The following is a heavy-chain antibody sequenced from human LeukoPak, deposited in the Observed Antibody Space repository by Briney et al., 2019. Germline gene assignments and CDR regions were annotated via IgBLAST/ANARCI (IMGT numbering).Heavy chain of an antibody. V-gene: IGHV3-7*05. CDR2: IKHDGSEK. D-gene: IGHD3-10*01. CDR3: ARELRPGSPCFDY. J-gene: IGHJ4*02. Sequence: PGGSLRLSCAASGFSFSTYWMSWVRQAPGKGLEWVVNIKHDGSEKYYVDSVKGRFTISRGNAKNSLYLQMNSLRAEDTAVYYCARELRPGSPCFDYWGRGTLVTVSS. CDR1: GFSFSTYW.